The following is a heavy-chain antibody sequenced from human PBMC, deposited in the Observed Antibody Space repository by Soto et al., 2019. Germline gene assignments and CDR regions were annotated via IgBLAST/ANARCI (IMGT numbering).Heavy chain of an antibody. Sequence: ASVKVSCKASGYTFTSYDINWVRQATGQGLEWMGWMNPNSGNTGYAQKFQGRVTMTRNTSISTAYMELSSLRSEDTAVYYCARHGDFLYYYYMDVWGKGTTVTVSS. J-gene: IGHJ6*03. CDR1: GYTFTSYD. CDR2: MNPNSGNT. V-gene: IGHV1-8*01. CDR3: ARHGDFLYYYYMDV. D-gene: IGHD3-3*01.